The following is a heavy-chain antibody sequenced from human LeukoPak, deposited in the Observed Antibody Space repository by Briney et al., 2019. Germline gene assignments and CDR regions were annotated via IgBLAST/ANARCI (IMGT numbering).Heavy chain of an antibody. J-gene: IGHJ4*02. CDR3: ARGKTYYYDSSGYNFDY. CDR1: GGTSSSYA. V-gene: IGHV1-69*13. D-gene: IGHD3-22*01. Sequence: SVKVSCKASGGTSSSYAISWVRQAPGQGLEWMGGIIPIFGTANYAQKFQGRVTITADESTSTAYMELSSLRSEDTAVYYCARGKTYYYDSSGYNFDYWGQGTLVTVSS. CDR2: IIPIFGTA.